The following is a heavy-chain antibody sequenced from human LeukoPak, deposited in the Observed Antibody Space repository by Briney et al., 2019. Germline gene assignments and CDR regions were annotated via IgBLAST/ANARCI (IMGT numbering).Heavy chain of an antibody. CDR1: GYSFTNNY. V-gene: IGHV1-46*01. CDR3: ARAQEAFDS. Sequence: SVTVSFTASGYSFTNNYIHWVRQAPGQGLEWMGMIYHRDGSTSYAQKFKGRVTVTRDTRTRPVHMELRGLRSEDKGVYYCARAQEAFDSWGQGTLVTVSS. J-gene: IGHJ4*02. CDR2: IYHRDGST.